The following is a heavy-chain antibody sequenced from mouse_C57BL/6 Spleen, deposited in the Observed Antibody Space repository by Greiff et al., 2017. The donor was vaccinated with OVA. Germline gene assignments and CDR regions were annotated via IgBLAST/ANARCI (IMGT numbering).Heavy chain of an antibody. CDR2: INPSTGGT. Sequence: LVESGPELVKPGASVKISCKASGYSFTGYYMNWVKQSPEKSLEWIGEINPSTGGTTYNQKFKAKATLTVDKSSSTAYMQLKSLTSEDSAVYYCAIYDGYYRWYFDVWGTGTTVTVSS. CDR1: GYSFTGYY. CDR3: AIYDGYYRWYFDV. V-gene: IGHV1-42*01. D-gene: IGHD2-3*01. J-gene: IGHJ1*03.